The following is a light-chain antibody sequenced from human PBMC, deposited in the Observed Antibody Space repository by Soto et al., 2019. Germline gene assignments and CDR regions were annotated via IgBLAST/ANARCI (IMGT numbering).Light chain of an antibody. CDR2: LAS. Sequence: DIQMTQSPSSLSASVGHRVTINCRASQGTSNDLGWYQQSPGKAPKRLIYLASSLQSGVPSRFSGSCSGTEFALTISRLQPEDSSTYYCLQHNSYPLTFGPGTKVYIK. V-gene: IGKV1-17*01. CDR3: LQHNSYPLT. CDR1: QGTSND. J-gene: IGKJ3*01.